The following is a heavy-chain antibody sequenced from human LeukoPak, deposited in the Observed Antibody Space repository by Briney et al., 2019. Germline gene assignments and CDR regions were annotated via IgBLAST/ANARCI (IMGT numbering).Heavy chain of an antibody. CDR2: IYYSGST. CDR1: GGSISSYY. Sequence: SSETLSLTCTVSGGSISSYYWSWLRQPPGKGLEWIGYIYYSGSTNYNPSLKSRVTISVDTSKNQFSLKLSSVTAADTAVYYCARGGDGDYSFYYYMDVWGKGTTVTISS. J-gene: IGHJ6*03. CDR3: ARGGDGDYSFYYYMDV. D-gene: IGHD4-17*01. V-gene: IGHV4-59*01.